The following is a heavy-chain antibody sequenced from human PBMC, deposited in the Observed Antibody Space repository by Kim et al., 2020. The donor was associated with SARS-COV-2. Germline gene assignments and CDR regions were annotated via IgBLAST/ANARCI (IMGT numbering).Heavy chain of an antibody. D-gene: IGHD3-10*01. Sequence: GGPLRLSCAASGFTFSSNSMNWVRQAPGKGLEWVSYISSSSSTIYYADSVKGRFTISRDNAKNALYLQMNSLRDEDTAVYYCARHHGSGSSYYYYGMDVWGQGTTVTVSS. V-gene: IGHV3-48*02. J-gene: IGHJ6*02. CDR1: GFTFSSNS. CDR2: ISSSSSTI. CDR3: ARHHGSGSSYYYYGMDV.